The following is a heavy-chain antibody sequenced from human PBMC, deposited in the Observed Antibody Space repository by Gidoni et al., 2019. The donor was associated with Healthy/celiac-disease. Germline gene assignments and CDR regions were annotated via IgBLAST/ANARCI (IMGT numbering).Heavy chain of an antibody. CDR2: ISGSGGST. J-gene: IGHJ3*02. Sequence: EVQLLESGGGLVQHGGSLRLSCAASGVNFSSYAMSWVRQAPGKGLEWVPAISGSGGSTYYADAVKSRFTISRDNSKNTLCLQMNSLRAEDTAVYDCAKIYDSSGYTLDAFDIWGQGTMVTVSS. D-gene: IGHD3-22*01. CDR1: GVNFSSYA. CDR3: AKIYDSSGYTLDAFDI. V-gene: IGHV3-23*01.